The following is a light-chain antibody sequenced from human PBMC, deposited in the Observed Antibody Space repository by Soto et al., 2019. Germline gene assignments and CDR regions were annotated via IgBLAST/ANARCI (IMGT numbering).Light chain of an antibody. CDR1: QSVSSR. Sequence: EIVMTQSPATLSVSPGERVTLSCRASQSVSSRLAWYQQKPGQSPRLLIYGASTRATGIPARFSGSGSGTAFTLTISSLQSEDFGVYYCHQYNNLWTFGQGTKVDI. J-gene: IGKJ1*01. CDR3: HQYNNLWT. CDR2: GAS. V-gene: IGKV3-15*01.